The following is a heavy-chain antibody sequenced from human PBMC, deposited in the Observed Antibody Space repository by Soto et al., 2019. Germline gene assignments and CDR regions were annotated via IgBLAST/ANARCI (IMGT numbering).Heavy chain of an antibody. V-gene: IGHV3-9*01. J-gene: IGHJ5*02. CDR1: GFTFDDYA. D-gene: IGHD6-25*01. CDR2: ISWNSGSI. CDR3: AKGLRLWYNWFDP. Sequence: VQLVESGGGLVQPGRSLRLSCAASGFTFDDYAMHWVRQAPGKGLEWVSGISWNSGSIGYADSVKGRFTISRDNAKNSLYLQMNSLRAEDTALYYCAKGLRLWYNWFDPWGQGTLVTVSS.